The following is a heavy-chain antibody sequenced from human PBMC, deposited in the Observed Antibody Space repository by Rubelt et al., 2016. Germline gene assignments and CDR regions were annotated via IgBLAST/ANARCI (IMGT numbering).Heavy chain of an antibody. J-gene: IGHJ4*02. CDR2: ISHSGTT. CDR3: ARQTYGDDSAARDY. Sequence: QVQLQQWGAGLLKPSETLSLTCAVYGGSFSGYYWSWIRQPPGKGLEYIGEISHSGTTNFNPSLKSRVTLSVDTAKNPFSLKLTSVTAADTAVYYGARQTYGDDSAARDYWGQGTLVTVSS. V-gene: IGHV4-34*01. CDR1: GGSFSGYY. D-gene: IGHD4/OR15-4a*01.